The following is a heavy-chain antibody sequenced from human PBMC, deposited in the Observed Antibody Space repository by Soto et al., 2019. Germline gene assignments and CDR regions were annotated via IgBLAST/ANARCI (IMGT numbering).Heavy chain of an antibody. D-gene: IGHD1-26*01. CDR1: GFIFENFG. CDR2: ISGSGFKK. J-gene: IGHJ5*02. Sequence: GGSLRLSCAASGFIFENFGMSWVRQAPGKGLEWISSISGSGFKKYYADSVRGRFTISRDNSKSTVYLELNNLSAEDTAVYHCAKNQGVELVPLATVDWFDPWGQGSVVTVPS. CDR3: AKNQGVELVPLATVDWFDP. V-gene: IGHV3-23*01.